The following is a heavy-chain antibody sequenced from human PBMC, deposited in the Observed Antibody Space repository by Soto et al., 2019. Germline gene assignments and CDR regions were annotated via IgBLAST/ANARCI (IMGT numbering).Heavy chain of an antibody. CDR2: ISYDGSNK. J-gene: IGHJ4*02. CDR3: ARICSSTSCYEIDY. D-gene: IGHD2-2*01. Sequence: GGSLRLSCAASGFTFSSYAMHWVRQAPGKGLEWVAVISYDGSNKYYADSVKGRFTISRDNSKNTLYLQMNSLRAEDTAVYYCARICSSTSCYEIDYWGQGTLVTVSS. CDR1: GFTFSSYA. V-gene: IGHV3-30-3*01.